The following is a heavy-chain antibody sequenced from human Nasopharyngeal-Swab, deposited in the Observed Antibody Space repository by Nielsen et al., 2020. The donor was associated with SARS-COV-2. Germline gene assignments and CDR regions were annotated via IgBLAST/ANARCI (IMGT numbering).Heavy chain of an antibody. J-gene: IGHJ4*02. V-gene: IGHV3-30-3*01. CDR2: IAYDGVNK. D-gene: IGHD2-21*01. CDR3: AKGGPDMIAYFDH. CDR1: GLTFSSYA. Sequence: GESLKISCAASGLTFSSYAMHWVRQAPGMGPEWVALIAYDGVNKFYADSVRGRFIISRDNSKNFIYLQMNNVLTEDSALYYCAKGGPDMIAYFDHWGQGILVSVSS.